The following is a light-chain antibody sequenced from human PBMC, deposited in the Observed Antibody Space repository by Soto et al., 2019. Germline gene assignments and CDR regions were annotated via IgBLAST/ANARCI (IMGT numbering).Light chain of an antibody. CDR3: QQSYSTPPIT. V-gene: IGKV1-5*03. CDR2: KAS. CDR1: QSISTW. Sequence: DIQMTQSPFTLSASVGDRVTITCRASQSISTWLAWYQQKPGKAPKLLIYKASSLDSGVPSRFSGSGSGTEFTLTISSLQPDDFATYYCQQSYSTPPITFGQGTRLEIK. J-gene: IGKJ5*01.